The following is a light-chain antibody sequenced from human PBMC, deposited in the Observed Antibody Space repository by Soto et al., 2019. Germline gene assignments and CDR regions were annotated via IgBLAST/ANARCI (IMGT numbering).Light chain of an antibody. Sequence: QSALTQPPSASGSPGQSVTISCSGTSSDVANYNYVSWYQQHPGKAPKLIIYEVTKRPSGVPDRFSGSKSGDTASLTVSGLQPEDEADYYFSAHAGSGIFGGGTKLTVL. CDR3: SAHAGSGI. V-gene: IGLV2-8*01. CDR1: SSDVANYNY. J-gene: IGLJ2*01. CDR2: EVT.